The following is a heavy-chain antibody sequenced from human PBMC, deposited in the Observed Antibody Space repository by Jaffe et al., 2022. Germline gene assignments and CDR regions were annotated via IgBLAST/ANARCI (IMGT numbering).Heavy chain of an antibody. CDR1: GGSISSGSYY. CDR3: ARSRSVYYDSSGYSLQASSFDY. CDR2: IYTSGST. V-gene: IGHV4-61*02. D-gene: IGHD3-22*01. J-gene: IGHJ4*02. Sequence: QVQLQESGPGLVKPSQTLSLTCTVSGGSISSGSYYWSWIRQPAGKGLEWIGRIYTSGSTNYNPSLKSRVTISVDTSKNQFSLKLSSVTAADTAVYYCARSRSVYYDSSGYSLQASSFDYWGQGTLVTVSS.